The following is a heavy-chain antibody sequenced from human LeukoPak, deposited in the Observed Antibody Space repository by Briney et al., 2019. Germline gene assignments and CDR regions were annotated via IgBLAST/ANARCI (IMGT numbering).Heavy chain of an antibody. CDR1: GFNFKGSY. CDR3: ARKSASGNYPLDY. Sequence: GGSLRLSCEASGFNFKGSYMTWVRQAPGKGLEWISYISHSGGTQYYADSVKGRFTISRDNGRNTVFLQMSSLRAEDTALYYCARKSASGNYPLDYWGQGTLVTVSS. CDR2: ISHSGGTQ. J-gene: IGHJ4*02. D-gene: IGHD3-10*01. V-gene: IGHV3-48*01.